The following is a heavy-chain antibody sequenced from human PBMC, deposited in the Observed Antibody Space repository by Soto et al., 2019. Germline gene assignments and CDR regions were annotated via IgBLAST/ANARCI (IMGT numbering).Heavy chain of an antibody. CDR3: ARSRRGAVATFDL. V-gene: IGHV4-31*03. Sequence: SETLSLTCTVSGASVSSGGYYWSWIRQHPEKGLEWIGYIYNSGLISYNPSLKSRIVVSRDTSRNQLSLKVKSVTAADTAVYFCARSRRGAVATFDLWGQGTPVTVSS. CDR2: IYNSGLI. D-gene: IGHD2-15*01. CDR1: GASVSSGGYY. J-gene: IGHJ4*02.